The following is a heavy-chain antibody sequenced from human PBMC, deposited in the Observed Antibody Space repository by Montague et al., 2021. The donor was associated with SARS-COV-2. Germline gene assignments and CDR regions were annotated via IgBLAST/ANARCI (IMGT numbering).Heavy chain of an antibody. V-gene: IGHV4-34*01. J-gene: IGHJ2*01. CDR1: GGSFSDYY. CDR2: TDHSGTT. Sequence: SETLSLTCAVYGGSFSDYYWTWTRQPPAKGQEWIGETDHSGTTNYNPSLKSRPSTSVYASKTQFSLTLNSVTAAATAVSYCARLNGWGIVFLGAVRRKNCYFDVWGRGTLVTVSS. D-gene: IGHD3-3*01. CDR3: ARLNGWGIVFLGAVRRKNCYFDV.